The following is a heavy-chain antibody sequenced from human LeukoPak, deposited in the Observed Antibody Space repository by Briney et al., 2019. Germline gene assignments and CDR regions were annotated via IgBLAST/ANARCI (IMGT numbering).Heavy chain of an antibody. CDR2: ISGSGGST. CDR3: AELGITMIGGV. D-gene: IGHD3-10*02. CDR1: GFTFTNSA. J-gene: IGHJ6*04. V-gene: IGHV3-23*01. Sequence: GGSLRLSCAASGFTFTNSALSWVRQAPGKGLQWVSGISGSGGSTYYADSVKGRFTISRDNAKNSLYLQMNSLRAEDTAVYYCAELGITMIGGVWGKGTTVTISS.